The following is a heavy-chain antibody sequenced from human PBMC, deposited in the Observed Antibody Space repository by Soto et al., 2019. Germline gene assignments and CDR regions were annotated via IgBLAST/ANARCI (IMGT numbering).Heavy chain of an antibody. Sequence: ASVKVSCKASGYTFTSYGISWVRQAPGQGLEWMGWISAYNGNTNYAQKLQGRVTMTTDTSTSTAYMELRSLRSDDTAVYYCARGLSDPYYYDSSGYPFDYWGQGTLVTGSS. CDR1: GYTFTSYG. V-gene: IGHV1-18*04. D-gene: IGHD3-22*01. CDR2: ISAYNGNT. CDR3: ARGLSDPYYYDSSGYPFDY. J-gene: IGHJ4*02.